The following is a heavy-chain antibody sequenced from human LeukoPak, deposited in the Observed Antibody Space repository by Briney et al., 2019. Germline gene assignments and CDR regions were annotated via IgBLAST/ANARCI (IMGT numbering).Heavy chain of an antibody. CDR3: TRVLAGRSGLMDV. D-gene: IGHD6-13*01. CDR2: ISPEGSGT. J-gene: IGHJ6*02. Sequence: GGSLRLSCVVSGFSLSDYWMHWVRQVPGKGLVGVSRISPEGSGTTYGDSVKGRFTISRDSAKNTLYLQMNSLRAEDAAVYYCTRVLAGRSGLMDVWGRGTTVTVSS. V-gene: IGHV3-74*01. CDR1: GFSLSDYW.